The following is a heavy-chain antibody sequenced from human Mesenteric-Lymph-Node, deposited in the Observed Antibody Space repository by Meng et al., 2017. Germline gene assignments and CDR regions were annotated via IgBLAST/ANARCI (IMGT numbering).Heavy chain of an antibody. CDR1: GFTFSSYS. CDR2: ISSSSSYI. D-gene: IGHD6-13*01. Sequence: GESLKISCAASGFTFSSYSMNWVRQAPGKGLEWVSSISSSSSYIYYADSVKGRFTISRDKAKNSLYLQMNSLRAEDTAVYYCARDVAAGTWLVHTIDYWGQGTLVTVSS. V-gene: IGHV3-21*01. CDR3: ARDVAAGTWLVHTIDY. J-gene: IGHJ4*02.